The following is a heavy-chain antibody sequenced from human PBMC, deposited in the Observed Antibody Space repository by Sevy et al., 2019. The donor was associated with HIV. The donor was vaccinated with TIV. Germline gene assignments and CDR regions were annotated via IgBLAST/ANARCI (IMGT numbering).Heavy chain of an antibody. V-gene: IGHV3-7*01. D-gene: IGHD7-27*01. CDR2: IKQDGSEK. J-gene: IGHJ4*02. CDR3: AIENWGSGGFDY. CDR1: GFTFSSDW. Sequence: GGSLRLSCAASGFTFSSDWMSWVRQAPGKELEWVANIKQDGSEKYYVDSVKGRFTISRDNAKNSLYLQMYSLRAEDTAVYYCAIENWGSGGFDYWGQGTLVTVSS.